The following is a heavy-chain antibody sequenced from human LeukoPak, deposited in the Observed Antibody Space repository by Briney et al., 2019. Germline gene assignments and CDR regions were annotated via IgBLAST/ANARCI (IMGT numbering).Heavy chain of an antibody. J-gene: IGHJ4*02. V-gene: IGHV3-48*03. CDR3: ARWNWLPDY. CDR2: INHNAEMI. Sequence: GGSLRLSCEASGFPFGSYVMSWVRQAPGKGLEWIAYINHNAEMIFYPDFVKGRFTISRDNAKSSLYLQMNSLRTEDTAVYYCARWNWLPDYWGQGTLVTVSS. CDR1: GFPFGSYV. D-gene: IGHD3-9*01.